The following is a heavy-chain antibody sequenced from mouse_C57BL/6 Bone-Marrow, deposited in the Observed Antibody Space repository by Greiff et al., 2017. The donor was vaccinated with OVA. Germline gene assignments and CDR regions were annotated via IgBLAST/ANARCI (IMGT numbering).Heavy chain of an antibody. V-gene: IGHV8-8*01. CDR3: ARGYYSNSSWFAY. D-gene: IGHD2-5*01. Sequence: QVTLKVSGPGILQPSQTLSLTCSFSGFSLSTFGMGVGWIRQPSGMGLEWLAHIWWDDDKYYKPALKSRLTISKATSQNQVFLKIANVDTADTATYYCARGYYSNSSWFAYWGQGTLVTVSA. CDR1: GFSLSTFGMG. J-gene: IGHJ3*01. CDR2: IWWDDDK.